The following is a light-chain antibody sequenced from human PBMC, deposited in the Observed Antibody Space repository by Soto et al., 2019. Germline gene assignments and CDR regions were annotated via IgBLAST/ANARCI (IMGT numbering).Light chain of an antibody. CDR2: GAS. CDR1: QSITTY. V-gene: IGKV1-39*01. CDR3: QQSFSTPRT. Sequence: DIQMTQSPSSLCASVGDRGTISCRASQSITTYLNWYQQKPGKAPKLLIYGASSLQSGVPSRFSGSGSGTDFTLTISSLQPEDFGTYYCQQSFSTPRTFGQGTKVDIK. J-gene: IGKJ1*01.